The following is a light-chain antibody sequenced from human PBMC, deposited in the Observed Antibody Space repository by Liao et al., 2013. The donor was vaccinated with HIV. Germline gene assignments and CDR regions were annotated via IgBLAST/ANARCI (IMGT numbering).Light chain of an antibody. V-gene: IGLV3-1*01. CDR3: QTWDNNINYV. J-gene: IGLJ1*01. CDR1: KLGDKY. CDR2: QDN. Sequence: SYELTQPPSVSVSPGQTASITCSGHKLGDKYACWYQVKPGQSPVLVISQDNKRPSGIPERFSGSNSGNTATLTISGTQPMDEADYYCQTWDNNINYVFGTGTKVTVL.